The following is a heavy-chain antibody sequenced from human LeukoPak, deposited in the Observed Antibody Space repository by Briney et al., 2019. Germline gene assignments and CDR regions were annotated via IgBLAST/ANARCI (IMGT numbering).Heavy chain of an antibody. CDR3: ARPQIAARRSYYYMDV. J-gene: IGHJ6*03. V-gene: IGHV4-61*02. CDR1: GGSISSGSYY. CDR2: IYSSGST. Sequence: PSETLSLTCTVSGGSISSGSYYWSWIRQPAGKGLEWIGRIYSSGSTNYNPSLKSRVTISLDTSKNQFSLKLSSVTAADTAVYYCARPQIAARRSYYYMDVWGKGTTVTVSS. D-gene: IGHD6-6*01.